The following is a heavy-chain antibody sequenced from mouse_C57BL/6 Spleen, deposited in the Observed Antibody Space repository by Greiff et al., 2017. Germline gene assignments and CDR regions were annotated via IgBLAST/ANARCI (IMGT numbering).Heavy chain of an antibody. Sequence: VKLMESGPELVKLGASVKISCKASGYSFTSYYIHWVKQRPGQGLEWIGWIYPGSGNTKYNEKFKGKATLTADTSSSTAYMQLSSLTSEDSAVYYCARADSWFAYWGQGTLVTVSA. J-gene: IGHJ3*01. CDR1: GYSFTSYY. CDR2: IYPGSGNT. CDR3: ARADSWFAY. V-gene: IGHV1-66*01.